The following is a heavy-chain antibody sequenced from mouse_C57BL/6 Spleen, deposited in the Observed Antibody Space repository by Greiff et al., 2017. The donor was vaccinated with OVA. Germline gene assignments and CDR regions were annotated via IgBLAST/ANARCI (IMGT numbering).Heavy chain of an antibody. V-gene: IGHV1-72*01. D-gene: IGHD4-1*01. J-gene: IGHJ2*01. CDR3: ARSELLTGTDFDY. CDR2: IDPNSGGT. CDR1: GYTFTSYW. Sequence: QVHVKQSGAELVKPGASVKLSCKASGYTFTSYWMHWVKQRPGRGLEWIGRIDPNSGGTKYNEKFKSKATLTVDKPSSTAYMQLSSLTSEDSAVYYCARSELLTGTDFDYWGQGTTLTVSS.